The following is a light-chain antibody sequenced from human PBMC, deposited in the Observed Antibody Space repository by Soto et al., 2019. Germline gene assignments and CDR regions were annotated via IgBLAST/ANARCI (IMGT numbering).Light chain of an antibody. Sequence: QSALTQPASVSGSPGQSVAISCIGTSSDVGGYNYVSWHQQHPGKAPKVVIYDVSNRPSGVSDRCSGSTSGNTDSLTISGLAAADDDDYYCSSYTSSSTHVFGAGTKLTVL. CDR3: SSYTSSSTHV. J-gene: IGLJ2*01. CDR2: DVS. V-gene: IGLV2-14*01. CDR1: SSDVGGYNY.